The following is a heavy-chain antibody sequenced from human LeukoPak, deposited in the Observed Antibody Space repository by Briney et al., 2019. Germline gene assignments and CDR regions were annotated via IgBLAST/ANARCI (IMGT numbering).Heavy chain of an antibody. D-gene: IGHD3-22*01. J-gene: IGHJ4*02. CDR2: ISSSSSYI. CDR1: GFTFSSYS. V-gene: IGHV3-21*01. Sequence: GGSLRLSCAASGFTFSSYSMNWVRQAPGKGLEWVSSISSSSSYIYYADSVQGRFTISRDNAKNSLYPQMSSLRAEDTAVYYCARDPDYYDSSGYYWAGGVDYWGQGTLVTVSS. CDR3: ARDPDYYDSSGYYWAGGVDY.